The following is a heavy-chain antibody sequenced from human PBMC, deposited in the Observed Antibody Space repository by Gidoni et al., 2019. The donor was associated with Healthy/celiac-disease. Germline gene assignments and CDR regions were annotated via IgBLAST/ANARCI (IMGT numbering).Heavy chain of an antibody. CDR2: MNPNSGNT. J-gene: IGHJ4*02. CDR1: GYTFTSYD. Sequence: QVQLVQSGAEVKKPGASVKVSCMASGYTFTSYDINWVRQATGQGLEWMGWMNPNSGNTGYAQKFQGRVTMTRNTSISTAYMELSSLRSEDTAVYYCARGVYPPPEYYFDYWGQGTLVTVSS. D-gene: IGHD2-2*01. V-gene: IGHV1-8*01. CDR3: ARGVYPPPEYYFDY.